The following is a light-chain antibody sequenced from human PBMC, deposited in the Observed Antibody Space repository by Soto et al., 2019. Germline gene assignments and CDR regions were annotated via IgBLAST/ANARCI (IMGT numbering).Light chain of an antibody. CDR1: QSIGSN. J-gene: IGKJ5*01. Sequence: ETVMTQSPGSLSMSPGERATLSCRASQSIGSNLAWYQHKPGQAPRLLISGASTRATGIPGRFSGSGSGTEFTLTISSLQSEDVAVYYCQHYNNWSSFGQGTRVEIK. CDR3: QHYNNWSS. V-gene: IGKV3-15*01. CDR2: GAS.